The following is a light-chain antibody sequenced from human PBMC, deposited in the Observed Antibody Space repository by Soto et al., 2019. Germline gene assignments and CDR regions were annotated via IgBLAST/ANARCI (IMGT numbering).Light chain of an antibody. CDR2: DAS. CDR1: TGDVGAYDF. V-gene: IGLV2-11*01. J-gene: IGLJ3*02. Sequence: QSALIQPRSVSGSPGQSVTISCTGTTGDVGAYDFVSWYQHHPAKAPKLMIYDASKRPSGVPDRFSASKSGNTASLTISGLQAEDEADYYCCSYAGSFTWVFGGGTQLTVL. CDR3: CSYAGSFTWV.